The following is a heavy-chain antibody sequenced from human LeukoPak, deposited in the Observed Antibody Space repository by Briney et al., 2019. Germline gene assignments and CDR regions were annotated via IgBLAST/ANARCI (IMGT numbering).Heavy chain of an antibody. Sequence: SETLSLTCSVSGGSINSGGFYWGWVRQSPGKGLEGIGSIRQTGTTFYNPSLKSRVSISIDTSKNQFSLKVTPVTAADTAVYYCARQDDQDHGDPNWCDPWGQGTLVIVSS. V-gene: IGHV4-39*01. CDR3: ARQDDQDHGDPNWCDP. J-gene: IGHJ5*02. CDR2: IRQTGTT. CDR1: GGSINSGGFY. D-gene: IGHD4-17*01.